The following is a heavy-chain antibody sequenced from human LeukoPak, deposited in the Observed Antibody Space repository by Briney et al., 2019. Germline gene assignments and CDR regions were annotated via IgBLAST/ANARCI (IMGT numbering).Heavy chain of an antibody. CDR1: GGSISSSNW. CDR2: VYDRGST. J-gene: IGHJ4*02. CDR3: ARSLWAVGHLPAY. Sequence: MSSGTLSLTCAVSGGSISSSNWWSWIRQPPGKGLEYIGNVYDRGSTKYNPSLKNRVTLSLDPTKNQFSLKLSSVTAADTAIYYCARSLWAVGHLPAYWGQGTLVIVSS. V-gene: IGHV4-4*02. D-gene: IGHD1-14*01.